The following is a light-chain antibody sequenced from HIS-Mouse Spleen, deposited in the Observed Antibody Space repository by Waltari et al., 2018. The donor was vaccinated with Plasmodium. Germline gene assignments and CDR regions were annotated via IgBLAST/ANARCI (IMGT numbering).Light chain of an antibody. V-gene: IGLV1-40*01. J-gene: IGLJ3*02. CDR2: GNS. CDR3: QSDDSSLSGSGV. Sequence: QSVLTPPPSVSGAPGPRVTISCTGRSPNIGAGYDVHWYQQLPGTDPKLLIFGNSNRPSGVPDRFSGSKSGTSASLAITGLQAEDEADYYCQSDDSSLSGSGVFGGGTKLTVL. CDR1: SPNIGAGYD.